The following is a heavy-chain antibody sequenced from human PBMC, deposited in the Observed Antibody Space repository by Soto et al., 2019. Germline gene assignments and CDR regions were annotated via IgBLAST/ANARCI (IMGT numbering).Heavy chain of an antibody. J-gene: IGHJ4*02. D-gene: IGHD3-3*01. CDR3: ARAPTNVLRFLEWLTPSGYFDF. CDR1: GGSISSGDCY. Sequence: PSETLSLTCTVSGGSISSGDCYWSWIRQPPGKGLEWIGYIYYSGSTYYNPSLKSRVTISVDTSKNQFSLKLSSVTAADTAVYYCARAPTNVLRFLEWLTPSGYFDFWRQGALVTVSS. V-gene: IGHV4-30-4*01. CDR2: IYYSGST.